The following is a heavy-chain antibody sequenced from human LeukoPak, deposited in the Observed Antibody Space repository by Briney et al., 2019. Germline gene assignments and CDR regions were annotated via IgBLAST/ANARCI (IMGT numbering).Heavy chain of an antibody. Sequence: GGSLRLSCAAPGFTFSSYAMHWVRQAPGKGLEWVAVISYDGSNKYYADSVKGRFTISRDNSKNTLYLQMNSLRAEDTAVYYCHADPIAAADYWGQGTLVTVSS. J-gene: IGHJ4*02. D-gene: IGHD6-13*01. CDR3: HADPIAAADY. CDR1: GFTFSSYA. CDR2: ISYDGSNK. V-gene: IGHV3-30-3*01.